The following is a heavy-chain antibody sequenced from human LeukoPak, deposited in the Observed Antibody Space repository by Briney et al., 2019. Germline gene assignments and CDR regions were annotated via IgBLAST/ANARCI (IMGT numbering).Heavy chain of an antibody. J-gene: IGHJ4*02. V-gene: IGHV4-39*01. D-gene: IGHD6-19*01. CDR2: IYDSGIT. CDR1: GGSISSSSYY. Sequence: SETLSLXCTVSGGSISSSSYYWGWIRQPPEKGLEWIGSIYDSGITYYNPSLKSRVTISVDTSKNQFSLKLSSVTAADTAAYYCARLVNVRNQRYSSGWYWLDYWGQGTLVTVSS. CDR3: ARLVNVRNQRYSSGWYWLDY.